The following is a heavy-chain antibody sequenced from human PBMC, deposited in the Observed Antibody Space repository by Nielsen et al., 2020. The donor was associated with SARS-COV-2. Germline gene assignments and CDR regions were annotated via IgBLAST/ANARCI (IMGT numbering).Heavy chain of an antibody. J-gene: IGHJ6*02. CDR2: ISSSSSYI. V-gene: IGHV3-21*01. CDR1: GFTFSSYS. CDR3: ARDHSGILGRMDV. Sequence: GESLKISCAASGFTFSSYSMNWVRQAPGKGLEWVSSISSSSSYIYYADSVKGRFTISRDNAKNSLYLQMNSLRAEDTAVYYCARDHSGILGRMDVWGQGTTVTVSS. D-gene: IGHD3/OR15-3a*01.